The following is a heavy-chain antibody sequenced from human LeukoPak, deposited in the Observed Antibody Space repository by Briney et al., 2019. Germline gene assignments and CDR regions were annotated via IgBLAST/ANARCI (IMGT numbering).Heavy chain of an antibody. CDR2: INHSGST. V-gene: IGHV4-34*01. CDR1: GGSFSGYY. J-gene: IGHJ5*02. CDR3: ARGAYVLLWFGDTHSFDP. D-gene: IGHD3-10*01. Sequence: SETLSLTCAVYGGSFSGYYWSWIRQPPGKGPEWIGEINHSGSTNYNPSLKSRVTISVDTSKNQFSLKLSSVTAADTAVYYCARGAYVLLWFGDTHSFDPWGQGTLVTVSS.